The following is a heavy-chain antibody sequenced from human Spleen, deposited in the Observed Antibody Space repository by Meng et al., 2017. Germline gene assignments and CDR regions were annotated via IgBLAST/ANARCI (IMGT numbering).Heavy chain of an antibody. Sequence: ASVKVSCKASGYTFTSYDINWVRQATGQGLEWMGWMNPNSGNTGYAQKFQGRVTITRNTSISTAYMELSSLRSEDTAVYYCARDRVLSHGSESYYYYYYYGMDVWGQGTTVTVSS. D-gene: IGHD3-10*01. CDR2: MNPNSGNT. J-gene: IGHJ6*02. CDR1: GYTFTSYD. V-gene: IGHV1-8*03. CDR3: ARDRVLSHGSESYYYYYYYGMDV.